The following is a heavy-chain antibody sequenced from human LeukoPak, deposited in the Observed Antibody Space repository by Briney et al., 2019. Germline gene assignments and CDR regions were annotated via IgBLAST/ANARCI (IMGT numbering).Heavy chain of an antibody. CDR1: GFIFSNYW. D-gene: IGHD6-19*01. J-gene: IGHJ4*02. Sequence: GGSLRLSCAASGFIFSNYWMSWVRQAPGKGLEWVANIKQDGSEKYYVDSVKGRFTISRDNAKNSVYMQMNSLRAEDTAVYYCARVTIVAVAGMVNWGQGTLVTVSS. CDR2: IKQDGSEK. V-gene: IGHV3-7*01. CDR3: ARVTIVAVAGMVN.